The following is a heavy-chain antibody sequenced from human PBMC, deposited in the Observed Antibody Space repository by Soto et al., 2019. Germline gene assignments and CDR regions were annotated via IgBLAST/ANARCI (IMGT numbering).Heavy chain of an antibody. D-gene: IGHD3-3*01. CDR3: ARDLTYYDFWSGGLDY. CDR1: GFTFSSYG. J-gene: IGHJ4*02. V-gene: IGHV3-33*01. CDR2: IWYDGSNK. Sequence: QVQLVESGGGVVQPGRSLRLSCAASGFTFSSYGMHWVRQAPGKGLEWVAVIWYDGSNKYYADSVKGQFTISRDNSKNTLYLQMNSLRAEDTAVYYCARDLTYYDFWSGGLDYWGQGTLVTVSS.